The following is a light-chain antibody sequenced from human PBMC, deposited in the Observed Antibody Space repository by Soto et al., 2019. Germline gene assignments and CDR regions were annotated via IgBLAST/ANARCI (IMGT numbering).Light chain of an antibody. CDR3: QQYNNWPRT. CDR2: GAS. J-gene: IGKJ1*01. Sequence: IVMTQSPATLSVSPGERATLSCRASQSVSSDLAWYQQKPGQAPRLLIYGASTRATGIPARFSGSGSGTEFTLTISSLQSEDFVVYYCQQYNNWPRTFGQGTQVEIK. V-gene: IGKV3-15*01. CDR1: QSVSSD.